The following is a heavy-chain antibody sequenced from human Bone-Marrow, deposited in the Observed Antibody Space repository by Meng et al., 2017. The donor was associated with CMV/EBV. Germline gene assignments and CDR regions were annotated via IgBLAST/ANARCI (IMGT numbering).Heavy chain of an antibody. CDR3: AREHRWSPNWFDP. D-gene: IGHD1-26*01. CDR1: GGSLNSRSDF. V-gene: IGHV4-39*07. CDR2: VYYSGST. Sequence: SETLSLTCTLSGGSLNSRSDFWAWIRQTPGKGLEWIGNVYYSGSTYYNPSLKSRVTISVDTSKNQFSLKLSSVTAADTAVYYCAREHRWSPNWFDPWGQGTLVTVSS. J-gene: IGHJ5*02.